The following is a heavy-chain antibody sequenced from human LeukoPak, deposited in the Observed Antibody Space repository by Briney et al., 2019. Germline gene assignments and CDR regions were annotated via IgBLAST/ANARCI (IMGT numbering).Heavy chain of an antibody. J-gene: IGHJ4*02. V-gene: IGHV4-4*02. CDR1: GGSISSNNW. Sequence: SETLSLTCTVSGGSISSNNWWSWVRQPPGKGLEWIGEVSHSGNTNYNPSLESRVTISVDKSKNHFSLNLISVTAADTAVYFCARVSGTTPFDCWGQGTLVTVSS. CDR3: ARVSGTTPFDC. D-gene: IGHD1-1*01. CDR2: VSHSGNT.